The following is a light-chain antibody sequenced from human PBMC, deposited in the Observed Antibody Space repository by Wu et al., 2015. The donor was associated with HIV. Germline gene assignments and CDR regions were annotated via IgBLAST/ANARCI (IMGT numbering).Light chain of an antibody. CDR1: QDIFTY. J-gene: IGKJ5*01. Sequence: IQLTQSPSSLSASIGDRVNITCRASQDIFTYLAWYQQTPGKAPRVLICDASTLQSGVSSRFSGSGSGTHFTLTISGLQREDFAVYFCQQLNSFPLTFGQGSRLEI. V-gene: IGKV1-13*02. CDR2: DAS. CDR3: QQLNSFPLT.